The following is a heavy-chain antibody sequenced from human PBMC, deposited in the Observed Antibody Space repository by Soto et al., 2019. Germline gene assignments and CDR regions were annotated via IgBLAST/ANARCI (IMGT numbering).Heavy chain of an antibody. V-gene: IGHV4-59*01. CDR2: IYYSGST. Sequence: ETLSLTCTVSGGSISDFYWSWIRQPPGKGLEWIGYIYYSGSTNYNPSLKSRVTISVDTSKNQFSLNLRSMSPADTAVYYCARVGGLAARTFDYWGPGTLVTVSS. CDR1: GGSISDFY. D-gene: IGHD6-6*01. CDR3: ARVGGLAARTFDY. J-gene: IGHJ4*02.